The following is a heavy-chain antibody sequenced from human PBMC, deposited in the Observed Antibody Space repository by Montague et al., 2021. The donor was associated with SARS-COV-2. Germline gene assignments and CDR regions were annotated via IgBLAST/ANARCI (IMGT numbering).Heavy chain of an antibody. D-gene: IGHD4-23*01. V-gene: IGHV4-59*01. CDR3: VRDHPYGGPRGAYDI. J-gene: IGHJ3*02. CDR1: GGSITGYY. Sequence: SETLSLTCTVSGGSITGYYWSWLRRSPGKGLEWIAYIYDCGAVNXNPSLVSLVTISTDTSKNQLSLKVNSVTAADTAVYYCVRDHPYGGPRGAYDIWGQGTVVTVSS. CDR2: IYDCGAV.